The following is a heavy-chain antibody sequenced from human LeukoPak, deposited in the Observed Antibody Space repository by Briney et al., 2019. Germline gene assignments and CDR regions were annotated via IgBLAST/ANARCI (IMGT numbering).Heavy chain of an antibody. J-gene: IGHJ4*02. CDR3: VKESPYPEGSTARIYYFDN. CDR2: LTSAGTT. D-gene: IGHD2-2*01. CDR1: GFTFANYA. Sequence: GGSLRLSCAASGFTFANYAMSWVRQAPGKGLEWVSSLTSAGTTFYADIVKGRFSVSRDNSKNTLSLQMNSLRAEDTAVYYCVKESPYPEGSTARIYYFDNWGEGTLVTVSS. V-gene: IGHV3-23*01.